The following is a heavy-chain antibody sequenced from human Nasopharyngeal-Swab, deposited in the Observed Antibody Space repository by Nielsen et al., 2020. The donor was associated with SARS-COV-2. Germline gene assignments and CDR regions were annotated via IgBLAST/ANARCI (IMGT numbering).Heavy chain of an antibody. CDR2: ISWNSGSI. CDR3: AKLWGYCSGGSCYDAEYFQH. J-gene: IGHJ1*01. V-gene: IGHV3-9*01. Sequence: GGSLRLSCAASGFTFDDYAMHWVRQAPGKGLEWVSGISWNSGSIGYADSVKGRFTISRDNAKNSLYLQMNSRRAEDTALYYCAKLWGYCSGGSCYDAEYFQHWGQGTLVTVSS. CDR1: GFTFDDYA. D-gene: IGHD2-15*01.